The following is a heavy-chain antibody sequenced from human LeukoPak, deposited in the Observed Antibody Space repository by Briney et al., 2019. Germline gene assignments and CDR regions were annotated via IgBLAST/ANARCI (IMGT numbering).Heavy chain of an antibody. CDR2: IIPILGIA. CDR1: GGTFSSYA. Sequence: SVKVSCKASGGTFSSYAISWVRQAPGQGLEWMGRIIPILGIANYAQKFQGRVTITADKSTSTAYMELSSLRSEDAAVYYCARSEQETESDPGIAVAGTSEYFQHWGQGTLVTVSS. D-gene: IGHD6-19*01. CDR3: ARSEQETESDPGIAVAGTSEYFQH. V-gene: IGHV1-69*04. J-gene: IGHJ1*01.